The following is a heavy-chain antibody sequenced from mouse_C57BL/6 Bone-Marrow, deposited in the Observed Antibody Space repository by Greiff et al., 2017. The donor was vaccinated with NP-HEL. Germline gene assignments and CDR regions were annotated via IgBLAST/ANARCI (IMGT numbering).Heavy chain of an antibody. V-gene: IGHV1-15*01. J-gene: IGHJ2*01. D-gene: IGHD1-1*01. CDR1: GYTFTDYE. CDR2: IDPETGGT. CDR3: TRTDYYGSNYFDY. Sequence: QVQLKESGAELVRPGASVTLSCKASGYTFTDYEMHWVKQTPVHGLEWIGAIDPETGGTAYNQKFKGKAILTADKSSSTAYMELRSLTSEDSAVYYCTRTDYYGSNYFDYWGQGTTLTVSS.